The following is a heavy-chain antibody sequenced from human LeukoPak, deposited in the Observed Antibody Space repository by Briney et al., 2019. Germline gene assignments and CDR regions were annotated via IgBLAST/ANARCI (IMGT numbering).Heavy chain of an antibody. CDR1: GYTFTSYD. J-gene: IGHJ5*02. CDR2: MNPNSGNT. CDR3: AKAPLGYCSSSRCPGGDWFEP. Sequence: ASVKVSYKASGYTFTSYDINRVRQATGQGLEWMGWMNPNSGNTGYAQKFQGRVTMTRNTSISTAYMELSSLRSEDTAVYYCAKAPLGYCSSSRCPGGDWFEPRGQGTLGNVSS. V-gene: IGHV1-8*01. D-gene: IGHD2-2*01.